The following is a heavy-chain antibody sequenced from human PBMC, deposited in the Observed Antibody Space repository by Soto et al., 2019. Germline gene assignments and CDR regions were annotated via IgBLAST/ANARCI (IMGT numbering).Heavy chain of an antibody. CDR1: GFTFSSYA. D-gene: IGHD3-22*01. V-gene: IGHV3-30-3*01. CDR2: ISYDGSNK. J-gene: IGHJ5*02. CDR3: ASLSSGYYL. Sequence: QVPLVESGGGVVQPGRSLRLSCAASGFTFSSYAMHWVRQAPGKGLEWVAVISYDGSNKYYADSVKGRFTISRDNSKNTLYLQMNSLRAEDTAVYYCASLSSGYYLWGQGTLVTVSS.